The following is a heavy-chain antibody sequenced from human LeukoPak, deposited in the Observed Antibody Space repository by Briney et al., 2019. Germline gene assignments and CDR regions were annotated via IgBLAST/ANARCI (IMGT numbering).Heavy chain of an antibody. CDR3: ASGSYTTIMDV. D-gene: IGHD5-12*01. V-gene: IGHV3-21*01. CDR2: ISSSSSYI. CDR1: GFTLSSYS. J-gene: IGHJ6*03. Sequence: GGSLRLSCAASGFTLSSYSMNWVRQAPGKGLEWVSSISSSSSYIYYADSVKGRFTISRDNAKNSLYLQMNSLRAEDTAVYYCASGSYTTIMDVWGKGTTVTVSS.